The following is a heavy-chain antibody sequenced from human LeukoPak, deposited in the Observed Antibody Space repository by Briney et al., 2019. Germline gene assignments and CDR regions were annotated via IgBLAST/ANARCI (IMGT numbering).Heavy chain of an antibody. D-gene: IGHD3-22*01. Sequence: GGSLRLSCAASGFTFSSYAMSWVRQAPGKGLEWVSAISGSGGSTYYADSVKGRFTISRDNSKNTLYLQMNSLRAEDTAVYYCAKAWASQYYYDSSGYSDDYYYYMDVWGKGTTVTVSS. J-gene: IGHJ6*03. V-gene: IGHV3-23*01. CDR3: AKAWASQYYYDSSGYSDDYYYYMDV. CDR2: ISGSGGST. CDR1: GFTFSSYA.